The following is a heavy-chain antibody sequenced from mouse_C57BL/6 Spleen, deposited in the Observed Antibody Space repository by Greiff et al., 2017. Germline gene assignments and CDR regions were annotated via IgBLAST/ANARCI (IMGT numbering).Heavy chain of an antibody. Sequence: VQLQQSGAELVRPGASVTLSCKASGYTFTDYEMHWVKQTPVHGLEWIGAIDPETGGTAYNQKFKGKAILTADKSSSTAYMELRSLTSEDSAVYYCTGERDIYYYGSSYVYYAMDYWGQGTSVTVSS. CDR1: GYTFTDYE. CDR3: TGERDIYYYGSSYVYYAMDY. J-gene: IGHJ4*01. V-gene: IGHV1-15*01. D-gene: IGHD1-1*01. CDR2: IDPETGGT.